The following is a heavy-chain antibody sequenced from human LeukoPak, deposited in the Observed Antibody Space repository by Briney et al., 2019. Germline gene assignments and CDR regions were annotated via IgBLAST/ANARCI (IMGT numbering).Heavy chain of an antibody. CDR2: ISSSSSYI. J-gene: IGHJ1*01. CDR1: GFTFSSYT. CDR3: ARDGSSPQYFQH. Sequence: PGGSLRLSCAASGFTFSSYTMNWVRQAPGKGLEWVSSISSSSSYIYYADSVKGRFTISRDNAKNSLYLQMNSLRAEDTAVYYCARDGSSPQYFQHWGQGTLVTVSS. D-gene: IGHD1-1*01. V-gene: IGHV3-21*04.